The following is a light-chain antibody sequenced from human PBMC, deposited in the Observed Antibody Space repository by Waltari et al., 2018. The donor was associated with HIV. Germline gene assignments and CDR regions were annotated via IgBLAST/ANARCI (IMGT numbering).Light chain of an antibody. Sequence: QSVLTQPPSASGTPGQRVTISCSGSSSNIGSNTVNWYQQLPGTAPKLLIYSNNQRPSGVPARFAVSKSGTSASLAISGLQSEDEADYYCAAWDDSLNGVLFGGGTKLTVL. CDR3: AAWDDSLNGVL. CDR1: SSNIGSNT. J-gene: IGLJ2*01. V-gene: IGLV1-44*01. CDR2: SNN.